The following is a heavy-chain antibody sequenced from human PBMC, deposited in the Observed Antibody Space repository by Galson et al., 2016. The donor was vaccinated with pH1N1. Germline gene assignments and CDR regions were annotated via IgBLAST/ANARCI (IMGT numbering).Heavy chain of an antibody. CDR1: GFSLSTSGMC. CDR3: ARMVYGDNLKNFDY. Sequence: PALVKPTQTLTLTCTFSGFSLSTSGMCVSWIRQPPGKALEWLALIDWDDNKYYSTSLKTRLTISKDTSKNQVVLTMTNMDPVDTATYYCARMVYGDNLKNFDYWGQGTLVTVSS. D-gene: IGHD4-23*01. V-gene: IGHV2-70*01. J-gene: IGHJ4*02. CDR2: IDWDDNK.